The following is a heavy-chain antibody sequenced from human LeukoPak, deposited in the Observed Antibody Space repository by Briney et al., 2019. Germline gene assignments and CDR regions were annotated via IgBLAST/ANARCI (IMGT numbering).Heavy chain of an antibody. CDR2: MNPNSGNT. V-gene: IGHV1-8*02. CDR3: ARETRSSWYPYYYYMDV. J-gene: IGHJ6*03. CDR1: GYTFTSYG. Sequence: ASAKVSCKASGYTFTSYGISWVRQAPGQGLEWMGWMNPNSGNTGYAQKFQGRVTMTRNTSISTAYMELSSLRSEDTAVYYCARETRSSWYPYYYYMDVWGKGTTVTVSS. D-gene: IGHD6-13*01.